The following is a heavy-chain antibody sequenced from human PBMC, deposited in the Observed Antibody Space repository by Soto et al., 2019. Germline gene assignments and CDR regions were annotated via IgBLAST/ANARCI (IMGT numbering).Heavy chain of an antibody. D-gene: IGHD3-10*01. V-gene: IGHV3-21*01. CDR3: ARYYGAYGRLDY. CDR2: ISSSGAYI. J-gene: IGHJ4*02. Sequence: EVQLVESGGGQVKPGGSLRLSCAASEFTFSSHTMNWVRQAPGKGLEWVSSISSSGAYIYYADSVRGRFTISRDNAENSLYLQMSRLRAEDTAVYYCARYYGAYGRLDYWGQGTLVTVSS. CDR1: EFTFSSHT.